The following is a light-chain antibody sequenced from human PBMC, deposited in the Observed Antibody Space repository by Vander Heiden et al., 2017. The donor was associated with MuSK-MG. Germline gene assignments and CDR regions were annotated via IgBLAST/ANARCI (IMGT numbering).Light chain of an antibody. V-gene: IGLV6-57*04. Sequence: FLLPQPHSVSASPGKTVTISCTRSSGSIASDYVQWHQQRPGMAPTHVIYEDDQRPAAVPDRFSGSIDSSSTAASLTIAGRKTEDEDDYFWQADNSNNPVFGGGTKLTVL. CDR2: EDD. J-gene: IGLJ3*02. CDR3: QADNSNNPV. CDR1: SGSIASDY.